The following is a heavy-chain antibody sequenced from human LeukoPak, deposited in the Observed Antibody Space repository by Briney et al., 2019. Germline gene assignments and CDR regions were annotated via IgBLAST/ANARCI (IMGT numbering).Heavy chain of an antibody. CDR3: AKAIGWLQPRGGAFDI. J-gene: IGHJ3*02. V-gene: IGHV3-30*02. D-gene: IGHD5-24*01. Sequence: GGSLRLSCAASGFTFNNYGMHWVRQAPGKGLEWVAFIRYDGSNEYYADSVKGLFTISRDNSKNTLYLQMNSLRAEDTAVYYCAKAIGWLQPRGGAFDIWGQGTMVTVSS. CDR1: GFTFNNYG. CDR2: IRYDGSNE.